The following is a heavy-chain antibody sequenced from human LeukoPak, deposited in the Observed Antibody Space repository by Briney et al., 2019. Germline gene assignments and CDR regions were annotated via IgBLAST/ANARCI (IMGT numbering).Heavy chain of an antibody. V-gene: IGHV3-30-3*01. CDR2: ISYDGSNK. CDR1: GFTFSSYA. D-gene: IGHD3-16*01. J-gene: IGHJ4*02. Sequence: GGSLRLSCAASGFTFSSYAMHWVRQAPGKGLDWVAVISYDGSNKYYADSVKGRFTISRDNSKNTLYLQMNSLRAEDTAVYYCARAVVMLIDYWGQGTLVTVSS. CDR3: ARAVVMLIDY.